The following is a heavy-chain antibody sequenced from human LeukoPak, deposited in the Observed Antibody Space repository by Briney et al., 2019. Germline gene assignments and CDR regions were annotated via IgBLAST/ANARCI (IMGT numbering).Heavy chain of an antibody. D-gene: IGHD6-13*01. J-gene: IGHJ4*02. CDR1: GNTFTTYG. CDR3: ARLYSSSWYRVDDY. Sequence: GASVKVSCKVSGNTFTTYGISWVRQAPGQGLEWMGWISPDNGNTNYAQNLQGRVTLTTDTSTSTAYMELRSLRSDDTAVYCCARLYSSSWYRVDDYWGQGTLVTVSS. CDR2: ISPDNGNT. V-gene: IGHV1-18*01.